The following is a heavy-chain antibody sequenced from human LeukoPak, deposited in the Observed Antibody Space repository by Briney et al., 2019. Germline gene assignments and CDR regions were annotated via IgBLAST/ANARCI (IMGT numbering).Heavy chain of an antibody. CDR3: ARDLFGSSWPPRLGAFDI. Sequence: GGSLRLSCAASGFTFSSYSMNWVRQAPGKGLEWVSYISSSSSTIYYADSVKGRFTISRDNAKNSLYLQTNSLRAEDTAVYYCARDLFGSSWPPRLGAFDIWGQGTMVTVSS. V-gene: IGHV3-48*01. CDR1: GFTFSSYS. J-gene: IGHJ3*02. D-gene: IGHD6-13*01. CDR2: ISSSSSTI.